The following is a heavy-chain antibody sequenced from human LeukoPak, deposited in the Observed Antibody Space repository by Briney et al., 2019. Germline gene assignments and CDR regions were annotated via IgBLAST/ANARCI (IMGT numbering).Heavy chain of an antibody. CDR1: GYTFTGYY. Sequence: ASVKVSCKASGYTFTGYYMHWVRQAPGQGLEWMGWINPNSGGTNYAQKFQGRVTMSRDTSFSTAYMELSRLRYDDTAVYYCARVGYSGYDFGWFDLWGQGTLVTVSS. CDR3: ARVGYSGYDFGWFDL. V-gene: IGHV1-2*02. D-gene: IGHD5-12*01. J-gene: IGHJ5*02. CDR2: INPNSGGT.